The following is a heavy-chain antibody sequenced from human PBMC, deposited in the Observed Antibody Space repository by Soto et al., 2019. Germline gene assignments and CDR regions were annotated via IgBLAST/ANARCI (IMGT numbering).Heavy chain of an antibody. CDR1: GYSFTSYW. CDR2: IYPGDSDT. CDR3: ARPGRITIFGVVINFFGSHDY. V-gene: IGHV5-51*01. J-gene: IGHJ4*02. D-gene: IGHD3-3*01. Sequence: PGESLKISCKGSGYSFTSYWIGWVRQMPGKGLEWMGIIYPGDSDTRYSPSFQGQVTISADKSISTAYLQWSSLKASDTAMYYCARPGRITIFGVVINFFGSHDYWGQGTLVTV.